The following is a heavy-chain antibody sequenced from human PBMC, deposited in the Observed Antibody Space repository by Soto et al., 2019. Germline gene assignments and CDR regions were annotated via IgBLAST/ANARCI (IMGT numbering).Heavy chain of an antibody. V-gene: IGHV1-69*12. CDR3: ASWLKGPDIGTSYYGMDV. D-gene: IGHD2-15*01. CDR2: IMPIFRAP. Sequence: QVQLVQSGAEVKKPGSSVKVSCKASGGAFSDYAFSWVRQAPGQGLEWLGGIMPIFRAPDYAQKFQGRVTITADEFTRTAYMDMNSLRSEDTAVYYCASWLKGPDIGTSYYGMDVWGQGTTVTVS. J-gene: IGHJ6*02. CDR1: GGAFSDYA.